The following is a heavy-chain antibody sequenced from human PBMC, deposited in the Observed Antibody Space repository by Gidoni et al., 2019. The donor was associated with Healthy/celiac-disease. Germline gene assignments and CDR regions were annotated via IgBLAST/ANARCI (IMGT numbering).Heavy chain of an antibody. CDR1: GFTFSSYS. D-gene: IGHD6-13*01. CDR2: ISSSSSYI. V-gene: IGHV3-21*01. CDR3: ARADSSNTHGGY. J-gene: IGHJ4*02. Sequence: EVQLVESGGGLVKPGGSLRLSCAASGFTFSSYSMNWVRQAPGKGLEWVSSISSSSSYIYYADSVKGRFTISRDNAKNSLYLQMNSLRAEDTAVYYCARADSSNTHGGYWGQGTLVTVSS.